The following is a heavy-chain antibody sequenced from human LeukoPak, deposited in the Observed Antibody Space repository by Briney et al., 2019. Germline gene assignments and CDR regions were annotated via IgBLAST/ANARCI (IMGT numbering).Heavy chain of an antibody. Sequence: GGSLRLSCAASGFTFSSYSMNWVRQAPGKGLEWVSSISSSSSYIYYADSVKGRFTISRDNAKDSLYLQMNSLRAEDTAVYYCARRGYYYDSSGYQGNEDRVAAFDIWGQGTMVTVSS. CDR3: ARRGYYYDSSGYQGNEDRVAAFDI. D-gene: IGHD3-22*01. V-gene: IGHV3-21*01. J-gene: IGHJ3*02. CDR1: GFTFSSYS. CDR2: ISSSSSYI.